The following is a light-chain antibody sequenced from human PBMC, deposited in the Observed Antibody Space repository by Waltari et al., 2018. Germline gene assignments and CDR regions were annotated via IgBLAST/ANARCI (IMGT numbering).Light chain of an antibody. CDR3: QQSYSTPRT. J-gene: IGKJ2*01. CDR2: AAS. Sequence: DIQMTQSPSSLSASVGDRVTVTCRASQSISSDLKWYQQKPGEAPQLLIYAASRLQSGVPSRCSGSGSGTDFTLTISSLQPEDFVTYYCQQSYSTPRTFGQGTKLEIK. CDR1: QSISSD. V-gene: IGKV1-39*01.